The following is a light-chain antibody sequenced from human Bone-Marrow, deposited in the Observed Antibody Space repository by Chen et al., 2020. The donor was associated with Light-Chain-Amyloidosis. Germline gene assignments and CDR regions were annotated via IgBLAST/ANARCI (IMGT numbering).Light chain of an antibody. V-gene: IGLV3-25*03. CDR3: QSADSSGTYEVI. CDR1: DLPTKY. CDR2: RDT. Sequence: SYELTQPPSGSVSPGQTARITCSGDDLPTKYAYWYQQKPGQAPVLVIHRDTERPSGISERFSGSSSGTTATLTISGVHAEDEADYHCQSADSSGTYEVIFGGGTKLTVL. J-gene: IGLJ2*01.